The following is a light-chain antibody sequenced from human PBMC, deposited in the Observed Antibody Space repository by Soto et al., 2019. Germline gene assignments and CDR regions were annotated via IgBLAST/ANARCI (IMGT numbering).Light chain of an antibody. CDR2: EIS. CDR1: SSDVGASDY. V-gene: IGLV2-14*01. Sequence: QSVLTQPASVSESPGQSITISCTGTSSDVGASDYVSWYQQHPGKAPQLIIYEISNRPSGVSNRFSGSKSGNTASLTISGLPAEDESDYYCSSYTTSPTLVFGGGTKLTVL. J-gene: IGLJ2*01. CDR3: SSYTTSPTLV.